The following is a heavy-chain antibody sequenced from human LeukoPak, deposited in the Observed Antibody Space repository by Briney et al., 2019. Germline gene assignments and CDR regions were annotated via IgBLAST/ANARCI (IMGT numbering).Heavy chain of an antibody. CDR3: SKGSMVRAIIDAFDI. CDR2: ISGSGGST. D-gene: IGHD3-10*01. CDR1: GFTFSSYA. V-gene: IGHV3-23*01. J-gene: IGHJ3*02. Sequence: PGGSLRLSCAASGFTFSSYAMSWVRQAPGKGLEWVSAISGSGGSTYYADSVKGRFTISRDNSKNTLHLQMNSLRAEDTAVYYCSKGSMVRAIIDAFDIWGQGTMVTVSS.